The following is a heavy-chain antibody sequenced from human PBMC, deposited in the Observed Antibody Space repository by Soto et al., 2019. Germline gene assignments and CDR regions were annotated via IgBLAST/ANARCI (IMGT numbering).Heavy chain of an antibody. Sequence: QVQLVQSGAEVKKPGSSVKVSCKASGGTFSSDSFSWVRQAPGQGLEWMGGIIPMFDTPIHEQKFQERVTITAEESTSTAYMQLSSLRSGDTAVYYCARSGGLDRDFNYWGQGSLVTVSS. CDR3: ARSGGLDRDFNY. J-gene: IGHJ4*02. CDR2: IIPMFDTP. CDR1: GGTFSSDS. V-gene: IGHV1-69*12. D-gene: IGHD2-15*01.